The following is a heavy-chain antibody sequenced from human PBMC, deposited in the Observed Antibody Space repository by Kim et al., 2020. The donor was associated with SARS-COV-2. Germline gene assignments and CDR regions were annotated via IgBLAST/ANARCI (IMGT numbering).Heavy chain of an antibody. D-gene: IGHD6-13*01. J-gene: IGHJ4*02. Sequence: YAVSGKSRITITPDPSKNQFSLQLNSVTPEDTAVYYCASGRIAAVGTMAYWGQGTLVTVSS. CDR3: ASGRIAAVGTMAY. V-gene: IGHV6-1*01.